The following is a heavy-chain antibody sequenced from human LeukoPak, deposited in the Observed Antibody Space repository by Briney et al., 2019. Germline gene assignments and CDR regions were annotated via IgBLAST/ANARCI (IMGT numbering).Heavy chain of an antibody. CDR2: IYYSGST. J-gene: IGHJ6*02. CDR3: ARDRGPPAVTTGYYYGMDV. Sequence: SETLSLTCTVSGDSISGYYWSWIRQPPGKGLEWIGYIYYSGSTNYNPSLKSRVTISVDTSKNQFSLKLSSVTAADTAVYYCARDRGPPAVTTGYYYGMDVWGQGTTVTVSS. D-gene: IGHD4-17*01. CDR1: GDSISGYY. V-gene: IGHV4-59*01.